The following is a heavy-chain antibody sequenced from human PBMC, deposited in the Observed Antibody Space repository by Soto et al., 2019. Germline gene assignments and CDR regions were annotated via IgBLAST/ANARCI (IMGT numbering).Heavy chain of an antibody. D-gene: IGHD2-2*01. Sequence: SDTLSLTCAVSGWSFRGYYWTWIRQISGKGLEWIGEINQSGNTKYNPSLMSRVTMSVDTSRNQFSLKLRSVTAADTAVYYCARPSYALNWDFHYGMQVWGQGTSVTVS. CDR1: GWSFRGYY. CDR3: ARPSYALNWDFHYGMQV. CDR2: INQSGNT. V-gene: IGHV4-34*01. J-gene: IGHJ6*02.